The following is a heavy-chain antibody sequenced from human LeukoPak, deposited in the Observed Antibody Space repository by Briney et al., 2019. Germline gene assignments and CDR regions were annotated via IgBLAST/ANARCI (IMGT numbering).Heavy chain of an antibody. CDR2: ISGRGDST. V-gene: IGHV3-23*01. CDR3: ARQPDISVAGRIDS. CDR1: GFTFSSYT. Sequence: PGGSLRLSCAASGFTFSSYTMSWVRQAPGRGLEWVSAISGRGDSTYYTGSVEGRFTISRDNSKNTMSLQMNSLLVDDTAVYYCARQPDISVAGRIDSWGQGTLVTVSS. J-gene: IGHJ4*02. D-gene: IGHD6-19*01.